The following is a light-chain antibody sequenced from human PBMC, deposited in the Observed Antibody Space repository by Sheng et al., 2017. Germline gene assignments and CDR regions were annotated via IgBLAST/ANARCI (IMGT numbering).Light chain of an antibody. CDR3: QQYDNLPYT. CDR2: AAS. Sequence: DIQMTQSPSSLSASVGDRVTITCRASHDIGDYLGWFHQRPGKVPQALIYAASVLQSGVPSRFSGSGSGTDFTLTIASLQPEDVGTYYCQQYDNLPYTFGQGTKLEIK. CDR1: HDIGDY. J-gene: IGKJ2*01. V-gene: IGKV1-27*01.